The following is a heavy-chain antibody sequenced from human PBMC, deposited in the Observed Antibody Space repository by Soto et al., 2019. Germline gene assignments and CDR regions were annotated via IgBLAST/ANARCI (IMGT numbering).Heavy chain of an antibody. V-gene: IGHV1-18*04. CDR3: ARASLTIFGAPYGMDV. Sequence: ASVKVSCKASGYPFTRYSIRWVRQAPGQGLEWMGWISGYNGDTEYSKNFQGRLTMTIDTSTTTASMELKSLRSDDTAVYYCARASLTIFGAPYGMDVWGQGTSVTVSS. D-gene: IGHD3-3*01. J-gene: IGHJ6*02. CDR1: GYPFTRYS. CDR2: ISGYNGDT.